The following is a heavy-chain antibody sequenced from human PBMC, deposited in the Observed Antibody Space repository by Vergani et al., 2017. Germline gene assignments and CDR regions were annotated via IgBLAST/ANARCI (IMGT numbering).Heavy chain of an antibody. J-gene: IGHJ5*02. CDR2: IYYSGST. V-gene: IGHV4-39*01. CDR3: ARHFGVVIGGFNWFDP. D-gene: IGHD3-3*01. Sequence: QLQLQESGPGLVKPSETLSLTCTVSGGSISSSSYYWGWIRQPPGKGLEWIGSIYYSGSTYYNPSLKSRVTISVDTSKNQLYLKLSSVTAADTAVYYCARHFGVVIGGFNWFDPWGQGTLVTVSS. CDR1: GGSISSSSYY.